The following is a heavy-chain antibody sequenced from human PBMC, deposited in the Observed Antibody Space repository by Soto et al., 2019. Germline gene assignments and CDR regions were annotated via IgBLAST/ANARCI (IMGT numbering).Heavy chain of an antibody. CDR3: ARVMSYGDRGGVGNWYFDL. V-gene: IGHV3-13*01. Sequence: EVQLVESGGGLVQPGGSLRLSCAASGFTFSSYDMHWVRQATGKGLEWVSAIGTAGDTYYPGSVKGRFTISRENAKNSWYLQMNSLRAGDTAVYYCARVMSYGDRGGVGNWYFDLWGRGTLVTVSS. J-gene: IGHJ2*01. CDR2: IGTAGDT. D-gene: IGHD4-17*01. CDR1: GFTFSSYD.